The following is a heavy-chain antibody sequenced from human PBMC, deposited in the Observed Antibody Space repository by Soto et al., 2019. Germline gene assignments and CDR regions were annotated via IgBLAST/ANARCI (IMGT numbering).Heavy chain of an antibody. CDR1: GGSVSNKTYY. V-gene: IGHV4-61*01. CDR3: ARTTAVPNTLRSRYFFDY. D-gene: IGHD4-17*01. Sequence: SETLSLTCSVSGGSVSNKTYYWSWIRQPPGKRLEWIGYVYYSGTTNYNPSLKSRVTISVDLSKNQFSLRLSSVTTADTALYYCARTTAVPNTLRSRYFFDYWGQGTLVT. J-gene: IGHJ4*02. CDR2: VYYSGTT.